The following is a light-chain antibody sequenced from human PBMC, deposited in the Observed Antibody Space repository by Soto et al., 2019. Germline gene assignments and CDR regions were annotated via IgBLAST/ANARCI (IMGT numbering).Light chain of an antibody. V-gene: IGKV3-15*01. CDR3: QQYNNWTRK. J-gene: IGKJ1*01. Sequence: EIVMTQSPATLSVSPGERATLSCRASQSVSGNLAWYQQKPGQAPRLLIYGASTRATGIPARFSGSGSGTEFTLTISSLQSEDFAVEDCQQYNNWTRKFRKGTQVDIK. CDR1: QSVSGN. CDR2: GAS.